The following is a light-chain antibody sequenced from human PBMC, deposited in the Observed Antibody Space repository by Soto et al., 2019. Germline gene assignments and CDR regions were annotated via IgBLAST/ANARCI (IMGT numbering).Light chain of an antibody. Sequence: EIVLTQSPGTLSLSPGDRASLSCRASQTVGSAYLAWYHHKPGQAPRLLIFGTSSRATGIPDRFSGSGSGTDFTLTISRLAPEDFAVYYCQQYGSSRSSFGQGTKVEAK. V-gene: IGKV3-20*01. CDR3: QQYGSSRSS. CDR1: QTVGSAY. CDR2: GTS. J-gene: IGKJ1*01.